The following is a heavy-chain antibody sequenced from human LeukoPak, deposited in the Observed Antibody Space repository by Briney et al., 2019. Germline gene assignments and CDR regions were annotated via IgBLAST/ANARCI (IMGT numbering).Heavy chain of an antibody. CDR1: GFTYTTYW. Sequence: GGSLRLSCEASGFTYTTYWISWVRQAPGKGLQWVANIKRDGSEKYYVDSVKGRFTISRDNAKNSLYLQMSSLRADDTAVYYCARLSEMLRGPEVIYYFDYWGQGNLVTVSS. V-gene: IGHV3-7*01. CDR3: ARLSEMLRGPEVIYYFDY. J-gene: IGHJ4*02. CDR2: IKRDGSEK. D-gene: IGHD3-10*01.